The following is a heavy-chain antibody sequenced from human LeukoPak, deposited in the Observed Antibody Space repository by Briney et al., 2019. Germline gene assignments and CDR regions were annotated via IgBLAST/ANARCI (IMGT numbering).Heavy chain of an antibody. CDR2: INPNSGGT. D-gene: IGHD3-22*01. V-gene: IGHV1-2*02. J-gene: IGHJ3*02. Sequence: ASVKVSCKASGYTFTGYYMHWVRQAPGQGLEWMGWINPNSGGTNYAQKFQGRVTMTRDTSISTAYMELSRLRSDDTDVYYCARGFDYDSSGYYDAFDIWGQGTMVTVSS. CDR3: ARGFDYDSSGYYDAFDI. CDR1: GYTFTGYY.